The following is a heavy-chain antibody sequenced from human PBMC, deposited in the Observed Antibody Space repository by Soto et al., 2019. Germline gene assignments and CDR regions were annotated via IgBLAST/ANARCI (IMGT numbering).Heavy chain of an antibody. J-gene: IGHJ3*02. CDR1: GGSISSGGYY. CDR3: ARDRAGGIAVRLGWGDAFDI. Sequence: SETLSLTCTVSGGSISSGGYYWSWIRQHPGKGLEWIGYIYYSGSTYYNPSLKSRVTISVDTSKNQFSLKLSSVTAADTAVYYCARDRAGGIAVRLGWGDAFDIWGQGTMVTVSS. CDR2: IYYSGST. D-gene: IGHD6-19*01. V-gene: IGHV4-31*03.